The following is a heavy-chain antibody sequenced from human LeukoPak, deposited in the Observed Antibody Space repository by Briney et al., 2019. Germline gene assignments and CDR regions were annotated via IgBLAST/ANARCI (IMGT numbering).Heavy chain of an antibody. D-gene: IGHD3-3*01. CDR1: GGSISSYY. J-gene: IGHJ4*02. CDR3: ARGMPLYDFWSGYSSFDY. CDR2: IYTSGST. Sequence: SETLSLTCTVSGGSISSYYWSWIRQPAGKGLEWIGRIYTSGSTNYNPSLKSRVTMSVDTSKNQFSLKLSSVTAADTAVYYCARGMPLYDFWSGYSSFDYWGQGTLVTVSS. V-gene: IGHV4-4*07.